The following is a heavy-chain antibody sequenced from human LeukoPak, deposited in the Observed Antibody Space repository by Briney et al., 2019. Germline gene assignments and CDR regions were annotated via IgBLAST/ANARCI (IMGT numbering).Heavy chain of an antibody. V-gene: IGHV3-23*01. J-gene: IGHJ4*02. Sequence: GGSLRLSCAASGFTFSSDAMTWVRQAPGKGLEWVSTISDSGSSTYYADSVKGRFTISRDNSKNTLYLQMNSLRAEDTAVYYCARRSGIAVAGAFDYWGQGTLVTVSS. CDR1: GFTFSSDA. D-gene: IGHD6-19*01. CDR3: ARRSGIAVAGAFDY. CDR2: ISDSGSST.